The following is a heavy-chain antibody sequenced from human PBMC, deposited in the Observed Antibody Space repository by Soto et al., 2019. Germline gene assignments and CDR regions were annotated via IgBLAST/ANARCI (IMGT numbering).Heavy chain of an antibody. Sequence: GESLKISCKGSGYSFTSYWIGWVRQMPGKGLEWMGIIYPGDSDTRYSPSFQGQVTISADKSISTAYLQWSSLKASDTAMYYCARPEVIAAAVVGWFDPWGQGTLVTVSS. CDR1: GYSFTSYW. CDR3: ARPEVIAAAVVGWFDP. V-gene: IGHV5-51*01. CDR2: IYPGDSDT. D-gene: IGHD6-13*01. J-gene: IGHJ5*02.